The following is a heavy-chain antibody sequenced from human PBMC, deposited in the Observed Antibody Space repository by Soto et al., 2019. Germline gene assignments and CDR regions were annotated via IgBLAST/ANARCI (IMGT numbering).Heavy chain of an antibody. CDR3: TTDSYTSVIVVRFDY. D-gene: IGHD3-22*01. CDR2: IKSKGHGGTT. J-gene: IGHJ4*01. Sequence: VQLVESGGGLVKAGGSLRLSCAAYGFAFSSAWINWVRQAPGKGLEWVGRIKSKGHGGTTDFAAPVRGRFAISRDDSRNLVYMQMNSMNTEDTAVYYCTTDSYTSVIVVRFDYWGHGTLVTVSS. V-gene: IGHV3-15*07. CDR1: GFAFSSAW.